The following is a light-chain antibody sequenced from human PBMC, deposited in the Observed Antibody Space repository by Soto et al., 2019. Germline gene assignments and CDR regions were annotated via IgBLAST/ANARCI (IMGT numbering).Light chain of an antibody. V-gene: IGLV2-14*01. CDR3: SSYTSSSSYV. J-gene: IGLJ1*01. CDR2: EVS. Sequence: QSVLTQPASVSGSPGQSITISCTGTSSDIGGYNYVSWYQQHPGKAPKVVIYEVSNRPLGVSNRFSASKSGNTASLIISGLQADDEADYYCSSYTSSSSYVFGTGTKVTVL. CDR1: SSDIGGYNY.